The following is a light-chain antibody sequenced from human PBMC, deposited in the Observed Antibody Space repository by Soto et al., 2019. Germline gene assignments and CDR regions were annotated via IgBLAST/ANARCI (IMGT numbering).Light chain of an antibody. CDR2: RSD. CDR3: AAYTGNWNGPV. J-gene: IGLJ2*01. Sequence: QSALTQPPSVSGTPGQRVSISCSGDSSTFANNYVHWYQQVPRAAPKLLIYRSDQRPSGVPERFSGSKSGTSASLTISGLRPEDAAQYYCAAYTGNWNGPVFGGGTKLTVL. CDR1: SSTFANNY. V-gene: IGLV1-47*01.